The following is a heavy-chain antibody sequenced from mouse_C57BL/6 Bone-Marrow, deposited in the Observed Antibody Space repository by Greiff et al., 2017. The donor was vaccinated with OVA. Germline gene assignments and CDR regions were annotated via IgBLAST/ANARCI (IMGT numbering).Heavy chain of an antibody. D-gene: IGHD2-5*01. CDR3: ASSSSYYSNYLDY. J-gene: IGHJ2*01. CDR1: GFSLTSYA. CDR2: IWTGGGT. Sequence: QVQLKQSGPGLVAPSQSLSITCTVSGFSLTSYAISWVRQPPGKGLEWLGVIWTGGGTNYNSALKSRLSISKDNSKSQVFLKMNSLQTDDTARYYCASSSSYYSNYLDYWGQGTTLTVSS. V-gene: IGHV2-9-1*01.